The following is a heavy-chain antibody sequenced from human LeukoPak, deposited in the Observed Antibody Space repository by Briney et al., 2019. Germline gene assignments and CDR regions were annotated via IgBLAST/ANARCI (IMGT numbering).Heavy chain of an antibody. Sequence: PSETLSLTCTVSGSAITTYWGRIRQPPGQGLEWIGYIHSSGRTNYNPSLKSRVTMSVDTSKNQFSLILSSVTAADTAVYYCARYYCPDGNCQGFDNWGQGTLVTVSS. CDR3: ARYYCPDGNCQGFDN. V-gene: IGHV4-59*08. CDR2: IHSSGRT. J-gene: IGHJ4*02. CDR1: GSAITTY. D-gene: IGHD2-15*01.